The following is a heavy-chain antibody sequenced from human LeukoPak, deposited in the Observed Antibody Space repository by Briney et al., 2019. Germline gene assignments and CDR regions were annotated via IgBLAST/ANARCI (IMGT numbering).Heavy chain of an antibody. CDR2: ISASSGTI. CDR3: ARGLNWGLYYFDY. Sequence: GGSLRLSCAASGFTFSNNNMNWDRQAPGKGLEWVSYISASSGTIYYADSVKGRFTISRDNVKNSLYLQMNSLRDEDTAVYYCARGLNWGLYYFDYWGQGTLVTVSS. CDR1: GFTFSNNN. D-gene: IGHD7-27*01. V-gene: IGHV3-48*02. J-gene: IGHJ4*02.